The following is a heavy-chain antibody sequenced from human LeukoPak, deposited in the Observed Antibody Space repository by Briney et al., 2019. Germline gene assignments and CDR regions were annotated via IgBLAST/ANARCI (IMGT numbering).Heavy chain of an antibody. V-gene: IGHV3-11*06. Sequence: GGSLRLSCVVSGFTFSDYYMNWIRQAPGKGLEWLSYISGSSSHTLYADSVKGRFTISRDNTKNSLYLQMNTLRAEDTAVYYCARVVPAANAFDIWGQGTMVTVSS. J-gene: IGHJ3*02. CDR1: GFTFSDYY. D-gene: IGHD2-2*01. CDR2: ISGSSSHT. CDR3: ARVVPAANAFDI.